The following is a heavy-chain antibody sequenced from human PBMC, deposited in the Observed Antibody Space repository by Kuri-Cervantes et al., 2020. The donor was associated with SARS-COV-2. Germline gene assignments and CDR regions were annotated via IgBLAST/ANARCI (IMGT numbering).Heavy chain of an antibody. CDR3: ALNYYGTSSWVGMDV. J-gene: IGHJ6*02. CDR2: IIPIFGIA. D-gene: IGHD3-10*01. V-gene: IGHV1-69*10. CDR1: GYTFTSYG. Sequence: SVKVSCKASGYTFTSYGISWVRQAPGQGLEWMGGIIPIFGIANYAQKFQGRVTITADKSTSTAYMELSSLRSEDTAVYYCALNYYGTSSWVGMDVWGQGTTVTVSS.